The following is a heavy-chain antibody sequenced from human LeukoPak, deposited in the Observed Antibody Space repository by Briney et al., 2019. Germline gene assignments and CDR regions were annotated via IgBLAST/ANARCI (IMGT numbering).Heavy chain of an antibody. CDR3: ARGPYCSSTSCYRYFDY. V-gene: IGHV4-59*08. J-gene: IGHJ4*02. Sequence: SETLSLACTVSGGSISSYYWNWIRQPPGKGLEWIGYIYYSGSTNYNPSLKSRVTISVDTSKNQFSLKLSSVTAADTAVYYCARGPYCSSTSCYRYFDYWGQGTLVTVSS. CDR2: IYYSGST. D-gene: IGHD2-2*01. CDR1: GGSISSYY.